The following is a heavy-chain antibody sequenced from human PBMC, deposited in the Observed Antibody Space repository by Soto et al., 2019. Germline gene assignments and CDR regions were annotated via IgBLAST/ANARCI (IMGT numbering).Heavy chain of an antibody. D-gene: IGHD2-2*01. Sequence: QVHLIQSGAEVKKPGSSVKVSCKAAGGTFNTYTLIWVRQAPGHGLEWMGRIIPMVTVTNSAQKFQGRITLTAEKSTGTAFMELTSLRSDDTAVYYCSIGSWSAETFDVWGQGTMVTVSS. V-gene: IGHV1-69*02. J-gene: IGHJ3*01. CDR2: IIPMVTVT. CDR3: SIGSWSAETFDV. CDR1: GGTFNTYT.